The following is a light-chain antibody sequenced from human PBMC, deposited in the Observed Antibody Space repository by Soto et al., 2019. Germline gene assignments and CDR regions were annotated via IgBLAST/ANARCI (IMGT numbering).Light chain of an antibody. CDR1: SSDVGAFNY. Sequence: QSALTQPPYASGSPGQSVTISCTGTSSDVGAFNYVSWYQQNPVKAPKLKIYEVSKQPSGVPERFSGTKSGNTASQTVSGLQAESGADYYCSSYAGSNAFVFGGGTKLTVL. V-gene: IGLV2-8*01. J-gene: IGLJ2*01. CDR3: SSYAGSNAFV. CDR2: EVS.